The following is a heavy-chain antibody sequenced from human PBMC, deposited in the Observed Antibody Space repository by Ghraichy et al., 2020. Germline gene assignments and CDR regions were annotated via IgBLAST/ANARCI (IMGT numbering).Heavy chain of an antibody. Sequence: GSLNISCKASGYTFTSYDINWVRQATGQGLEWMGWMNPNSGNTGYAQKFQGRVTMTRNTSISTAYMELSSLRSEDTAVYYCARGAGDAFDIWGQGTMVTVSS. CDR2: MNPNSGNT. CDR3: ARGAGDAFDI. J-gene: IGHJ3*02. CDR1: GYTFTSYD. V-gene: IGHV1-8*02.